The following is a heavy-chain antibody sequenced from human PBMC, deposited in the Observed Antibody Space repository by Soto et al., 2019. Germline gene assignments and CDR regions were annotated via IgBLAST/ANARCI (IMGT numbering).Heavy chain of an antibody. CDR3: ARVPCITTTCSPLNWFDP. Sequence: QVQLVQSGAEVKEPGASVKVSCKASGYTFTGYYIHWVRQAPGQGLEWMGWINPNSGDTNSAQKFQGRVTMHRDTSISTAYMELSRLRSDDTAVYYCARVPCITTTCSPLNWFDPWGQGTLVTVSS. J-gene: IGHJ5*02. CDR1: GYTFTGYY. V-gene: IGHV1-2*02. D-gene: IGHD2-2*01. CDR2: INPNSGDT.